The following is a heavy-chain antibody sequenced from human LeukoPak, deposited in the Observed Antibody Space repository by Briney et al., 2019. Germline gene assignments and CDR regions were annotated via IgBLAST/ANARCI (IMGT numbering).Heavy chain of an antibody. CDR1: GGSISSYY. J-gene: IGHJ4*02. Sequence: SETLSLTCTVSGGSISSYYWSWIRQPPGKGLEWIGYIYTSGSTNYNPSLKSRATISVDTSKNQFSLKLSSVTAADTAVYYCARTIGYSSSWDYYFDYWGQGTLVTVSS. D-gene: IGHD6-13*01. CDR3: ARTIGYSSSWDYYFDY. V-gene: IGHV4-4*09. CDR2: IYTSGST.